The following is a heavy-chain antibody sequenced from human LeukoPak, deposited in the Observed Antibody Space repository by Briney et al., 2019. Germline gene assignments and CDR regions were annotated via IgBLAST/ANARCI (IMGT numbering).Heavy chain of an antibody. J-gene: IGHJ6*02. D-gene: IGHD2-21*02. CDR3: AKDRRVVVTGNSDMDV. V-gene: IGHV3-23*01. CDR1: GFTFSSYA. CDR2: ISGSGGST. Sequence: GGSLRLSCAASGFTFSSYAMSWVRQAPGEGLEWVSAISGSGGSTYYADSVKGRFTISRDNSKNTLYLQMNNLRAEDTAVYYCAKDRRVVVTGNSDMDVWGQGTTVSVSS.